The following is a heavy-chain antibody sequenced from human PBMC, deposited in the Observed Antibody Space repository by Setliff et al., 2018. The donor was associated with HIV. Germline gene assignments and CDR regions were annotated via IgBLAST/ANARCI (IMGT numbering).Heavy chain of an antibody. CDR1: GGSISSGGYY. Sequence: KPSETLSLTCTVSGGSISSGGYYWSWIRQHPGKGLEWIGYIYYSGSTYYNPSLKSRVTISVDTSKNQFSLKLSSVTAADTAVYYCARAEGNDFWSGYYYYYYYMDVWGKGTTVTVSS. V-gene: IGHV4-31*03. CDR3: ARAEGNDFWSGYYYYYYYMDV. CDR2: IYYSGST. J-gene: IGHJ6*03. D-gene: IGHD3-3*01.